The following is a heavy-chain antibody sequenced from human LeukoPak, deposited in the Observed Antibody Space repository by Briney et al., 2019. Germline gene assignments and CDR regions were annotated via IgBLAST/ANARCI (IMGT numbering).Heavy chain of an antibody. D-gene: IGHD5-24*01. CDR1: GFTFSTYS. CDR2: NSSSSSTI. Sequence: GGSLRLSRTASGFTFSTYSMNWVRQAPGKGLEWVSYNSSSSSTIYYADSVKGRFTISRDNAKNSLYLQMNSLRDEDTAVYYCARASFQRWLQLGGDWGQGTLVTVSS. CDR3: ARASFQRWLQLGGD. V-gene: IGHV3-48*02. J-gene: IGHJ4*02.